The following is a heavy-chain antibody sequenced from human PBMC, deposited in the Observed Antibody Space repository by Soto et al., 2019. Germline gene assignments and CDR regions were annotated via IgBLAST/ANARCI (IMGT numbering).Heavy chain of an antibody. V-gene: IGHV4-30-2*01. D-gene: IGHD5-18*01. J-gene: IGHJ4*02. CDR3: ARVGGYSYGTFDY. Sequence: SETLSLTCAVSGGSISSGGYSWSWIRQPPGKGLEWIGYIYHSGSTYYNTSLKSRVTISVDRSKNQFSLKLSSVTAADTAVYYCARVGGYSYGTFDYWGQGTQVTVSS. CDR1: GGSISSGGYS. CDR2: IYHSGST.